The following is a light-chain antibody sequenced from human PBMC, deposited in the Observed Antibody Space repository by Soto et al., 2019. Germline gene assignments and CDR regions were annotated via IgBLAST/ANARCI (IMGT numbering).Light chain of an antibody. CDR2: GAS. J-gene: IGKJ1*01. CDR3: QQYGSSLET. Sequence: EIVLTQPPATPSLSPVERATLSCRASQSVNSNYLAWHQQKPGQAPRLLIYGASSRATGIPDRFSGSGSGTDFTLTISRLEPEDFAVYYCQQYGSSLETFGQGTKVDIK. V-gene: IGKV3-20*01. CDR1: QSVNSNY.